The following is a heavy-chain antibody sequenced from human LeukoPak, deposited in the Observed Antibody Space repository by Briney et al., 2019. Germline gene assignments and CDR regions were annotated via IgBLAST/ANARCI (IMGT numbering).Heavy chain of an antibody. CDR3: TRSLYSGTNSDY. CDR1: GFTFSSYG. J-gene: IGHJ4*02. D-gene: IGHD1-26*01. V-gene: IGHV3-30*03. Sequence: GGSLRLSCAASGFTFSSYGMHWVRQAPGKGLEWVAVISYDGSNKYYADSVKGRFTISRDNTKSTLYLQMNSLRVEDTAVYYCTRSLYSGTNSDYWGQGTLVTVSS. CDR2: ISYDGSNK.